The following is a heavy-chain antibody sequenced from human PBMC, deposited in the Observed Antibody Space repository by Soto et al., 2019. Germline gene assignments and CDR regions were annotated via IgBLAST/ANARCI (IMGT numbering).Heavy chain of an antibody. CDR2: IYYSGST. V-gene: IGHV4-39*01. CDR3: ARGTRGILTGRTSDAFDI. J-gene: IGHJ3*02. CDR1: GGSISSSSYY. D-gene: IGHD3-9*01. Sequence: SETLSLTCTVSGGSISSSSYYWGWIRQPPGKGLEWIGSIYYSGSTYYNPSLKSRVTISVDTSKNQFSLKLSSVTAADTAVYYCARGTRGILTGRTSDAFDIWGQGTMVTVSS.